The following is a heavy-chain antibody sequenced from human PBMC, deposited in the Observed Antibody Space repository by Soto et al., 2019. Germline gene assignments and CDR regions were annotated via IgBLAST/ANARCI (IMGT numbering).Heavy chain of an antibody. CDR1: GLSISSDNW. D-gene: IGHD6-13*01. CDR2: IHHSGST. CDR3: ARDQGSHPGD. Sequence: QVQLQESGPGLVRPSGTVSLTCAVSGLSISSDNWWSWVRQPPGKGLEWSGEIHHSGSTNYNPSLKGRVTMSVVPSKDLFSLTLNSVTAADTAFYYCARDQGSHPGDWGQGTRVSVSS. V-gene: IGHV4-4*02. J-gene: IGHJ4*02.